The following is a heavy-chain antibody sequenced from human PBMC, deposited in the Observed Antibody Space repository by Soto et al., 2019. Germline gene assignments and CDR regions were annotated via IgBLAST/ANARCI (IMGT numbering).Heavy chain of an antibody. Sequence: GGSLRLSCAASGFTFSSYGMSWVRQAPRKGLEWASTIRGSADSANYADSVKGRFTIFRDNSKNMLYLQMNSLRADDTAVYYCAKHLWFGESVFDPWGQGTLVTVSS. CDR1: GFTFSSYG. J-gene: IGHJ5*02. D-gene: IGHD3-10*01. CDR2: IRGSADSA. V-gene: IGHV3-23*01. CDR3: AKHLWFGESVFDP.